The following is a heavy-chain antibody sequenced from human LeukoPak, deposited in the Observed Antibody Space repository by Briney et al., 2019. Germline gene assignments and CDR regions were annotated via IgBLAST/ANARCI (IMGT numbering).Heavy chain of an antibody. CDR3: TRYYDFWSSYYKRAYYYYYYMDV. V-gene: IGHV3-49*04. D-gene: IGHD3-3*01. J-gene: IGHJ6*03. CDR2: IRSKAYGGTT. Sequence: GGSLRLSCTASGFTFGDYAMSWVRQAPGKGLEWVGFIRSKAYGGTTEYAASVKGRFTISRDDSKSIAYLQMNSLKTEDTAVYYCTRYYDFWSSYYKRAYYYYYYMDVWGKGTTVTVSS. CDR1: GFTFGDYA.